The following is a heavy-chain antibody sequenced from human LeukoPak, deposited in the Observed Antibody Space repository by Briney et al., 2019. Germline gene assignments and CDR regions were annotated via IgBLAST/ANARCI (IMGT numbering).Heavy chain of an antibody. V-gene: IGHV4-59*13. CDR2: VYYSGST. J-gene: IGHJ5*02. Sequence: KPSETLSLTCTVSGGSISSYYWSWIRQPPGKGLEWIGYVYYSGSTTYNPSLKSRVTISVDTSKNQFSLKLSSVTAADTAVYYCARAPYTGGFYFFDPWGQGTLVTVSS. CDR1: GGSISSYY. CDR3: ARAPYTGGFYFFDP. D-gene: IGHD2-8*02.